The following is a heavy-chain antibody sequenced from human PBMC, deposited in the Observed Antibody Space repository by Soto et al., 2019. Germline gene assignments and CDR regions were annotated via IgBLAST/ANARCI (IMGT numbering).Heavy chain of an antibody. CDR3: ARDVRSHDYGHYYYGMDV. CDR2: ISIYNGNT. V-gene: IGHV1-18*01. J-gene: IGHJ6*02. CDR1: GYTITSYG. Sequence: QVQLVQSGTEVNKHGASVKVSCKASGYTITSYGIRWVRQAPEQGLEWMGWISIYNGNTNYAQKHQGRVTMTTDTSTSTAYMELRSLRSDDTAVYYCARDVRSHDYGHYYYGMDVWGQGTTVTVSS. D-gene: IGHD4-17*01.